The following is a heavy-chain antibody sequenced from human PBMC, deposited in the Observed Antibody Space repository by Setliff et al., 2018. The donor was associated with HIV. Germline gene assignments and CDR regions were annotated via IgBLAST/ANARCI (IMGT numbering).Heavy chain of an antibody. D-gene: IGHD5-12*01. CDR2: INYRGVT. CDR1: GGSISTYS. CDR3: ARDSNPAGSPGYEYARRGAFNL. V-gene: IGHV4-59*01. J-gene: IGHJ6*04. Sequence: PSETLSLTFTVSGGSISTYSWNWIRQSPGTGLEWIGDINYRGVTYYNPSLKSRVTFSLDTSKNQFSLTLTSVTAADTAVYYCARDSNPAGSPGYEYARRGAFNLWGTGTPVTVSS.